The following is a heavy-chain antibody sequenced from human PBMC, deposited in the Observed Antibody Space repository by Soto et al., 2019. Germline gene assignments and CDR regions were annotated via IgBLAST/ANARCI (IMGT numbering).Heavy chain of an antibody. CDR2: SRNKANDYTT. Sequence: EVQLVESGGGLVQPGGSTRLSCATSGFPVSDHHMDWVRKAPGKGLEWVGRSRNKANDYTTEYAASVKGRFSISRDDSKNSMYLHMNSLKAEDTATYYCGRVGGYLGGFSPFDIWGQGTMVTVSS. CDR3: GRVGGYLGGFSPFDI. J-gene: IGHJ3*02. V-gene: IGHV3-72*01. CDR1: GFPVSDHH. D-gene: IGHD3-16*01.